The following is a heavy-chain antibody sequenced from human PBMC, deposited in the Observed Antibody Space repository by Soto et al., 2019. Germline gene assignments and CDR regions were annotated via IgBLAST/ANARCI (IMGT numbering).Heavy chain of an antibody. Sequence: SETLSLTCTVSGGSISSYYWSWIRQPPGKGLEWIGYIYYSGSTNYNPSLKSRVTISVDTSKNQFSLKLSSVTAADTAVYYCARTRYYYYGMDVWGQGTTVTVSS. J-gene: IGHJ6*02. V-gene: IGHV4-59*01. CDR1: GGSISSYY. CDR3: ARTRYYYYGMDV. CDR2: IYYSGST.